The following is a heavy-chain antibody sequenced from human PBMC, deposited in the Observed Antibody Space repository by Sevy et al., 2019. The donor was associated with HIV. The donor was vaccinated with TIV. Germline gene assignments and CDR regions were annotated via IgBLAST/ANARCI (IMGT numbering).Heavy chain of an antibody. CDR1: GFTFSNYA. Sequence: GGSLRLSCATSGFTFSNYAMTWVRQAPGKGLEWVSTISGSGGTTYYADSVKGRVTVSRDNSKNTLYMQMNGLRAEDTAVYYCAKDRRGDIIVVPTAMGEWGQGTLVTVSS. CDR2: ISGSGGTT. J-gene: IGHJ4*02. D-gene: IGHD2-2*01. CDR3: AKDRRGDIIVVPTAMGE. V-gene: IGHV3-23*01.